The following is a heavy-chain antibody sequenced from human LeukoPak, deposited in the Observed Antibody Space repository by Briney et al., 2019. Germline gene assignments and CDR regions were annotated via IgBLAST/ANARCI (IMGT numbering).Heavy chain of an antibody. J-gene: IGHJ4*02. CDR1: GGSIIGCW. CDR3: ARRNTADASIDF. CDR2: IFYNGAI. D-gene: IGHD2/OR15-2a*01. Sequence: SETLSLTCTVSGGSIIGCWWSWVRQPPGKGLEWIGDIFYNGAINDNSPLKGRLPMSLDTSKTQFSLKLSSVTAADTAMYYCARRNTADASIDFWGQGTLVIASS. V-gene: IGHV4-59*08.